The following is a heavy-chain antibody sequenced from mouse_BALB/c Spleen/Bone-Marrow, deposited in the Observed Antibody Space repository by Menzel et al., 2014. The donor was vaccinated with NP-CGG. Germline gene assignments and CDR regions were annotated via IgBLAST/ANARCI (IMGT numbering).Heavy chain of an antibody. D-gene: IGHD6-1*01. CDR3: ASCVFGYYCDY. CDR2: IDPANVNT. CDR1: GFNIKDTY. Sequence: EVQLVESGAELVKPGASVKLSCTATGFNIKDTYMHWVEQRPEQGLEGIGRIDPANVNTKYDPQFQRKATITADTSSNTAYLQLSSVTSGDTAVYYWASCVFGYYCDYWGQGTARTVSS. J-gene: IGHJ2*01. V-gene: IGHV14-3*02.